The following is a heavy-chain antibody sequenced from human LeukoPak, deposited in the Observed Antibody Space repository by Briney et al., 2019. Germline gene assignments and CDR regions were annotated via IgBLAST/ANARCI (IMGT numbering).Heavy chain of an antibody. CDR3: ARDGVPRGIIFDF. D-gene: IGHD2-2*01. J-gene: IGHJ4*02. Sequence: GGSLRLSCGASGFTFSSQWMNWVRQAPGKGLEWVASIKYDGGEIFYVDSVKGRFTISRDNAKNSLNLQMNSLRAEDTAVYYCARDGVPRGIIFDFWGQGTLVTVSP. CDR2: IKYDGGEI. V-gene: IGHV3-7*01. CDR1: GFTFSSQW.